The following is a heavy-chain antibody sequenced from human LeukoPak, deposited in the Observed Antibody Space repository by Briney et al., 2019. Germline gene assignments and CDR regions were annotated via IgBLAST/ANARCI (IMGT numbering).Heavy chain of an antibody. CDR2: ISASGSRT. CDR3: AKHPQGAAGAHFDY. D-gene: IGHD6-13*01. CDR1: GFTFSSYA. Sequence: GGSLRLSCAASGFTFSSYAMSWVRQAPGKGLEWVSTISASGSRTYYTDSVKGRFSISRDNSRNTMYLQMNSLRAEDTAIYYCAKHPQGAAGAHFDYWGQGTLVTVSS. V-gene: IGHV3-23*01. J-gene: IGHJ4*02.